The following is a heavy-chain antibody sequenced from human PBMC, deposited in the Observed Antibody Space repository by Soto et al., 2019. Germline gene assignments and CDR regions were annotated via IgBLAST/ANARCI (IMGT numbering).Heavy chain of an antibody. V-gene: IGHV1-2*04. CDR1: GYTFTGYY. D-gene: IGHD5-18*01. Sequence: ASVKVSCKASGYTFTGYYMHWVRQAPGQGLEWMGWINPNSGGTNYAQKFQGWVTMTRDTSISTAYMELSRLRSDDTAVYYCAREFVDTAMVTYYYGMDVWGQGTTVTVSS. CDR2: INPNSGGT. J-gene: IGHJ6*02. CDR3: AREFVDTAMVTYYYGMDV.